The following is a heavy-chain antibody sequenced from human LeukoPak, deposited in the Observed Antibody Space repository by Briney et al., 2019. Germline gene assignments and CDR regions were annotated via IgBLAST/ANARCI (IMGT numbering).Heavy chain of an antibody. CDR2: IHYSGST. V-gene: IGHV4-59*01. Sequence: SETLSLTCTVSGGSINSDYWSWIRQPPGKGLEWIGYIHYSGSTNYNPSLKSRVTISLDTSKNQVSLKLSSVTAADTAVYYCARVAYGSGSRLIDCWGQGTLVTISS. D-gene: IGHD3-10*01. CDR1: GGSINSDY. CDR3: ARVAYGSGSRLIDC. J-gene: IGHJ4*02.